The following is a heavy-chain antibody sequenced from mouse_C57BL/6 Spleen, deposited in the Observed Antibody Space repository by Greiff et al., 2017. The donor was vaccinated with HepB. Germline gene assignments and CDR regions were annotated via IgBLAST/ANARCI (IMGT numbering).Heavy chain of an antibody. CDR2: INPNNGGT. D-gene: IGHD4-1*01. J-gene: IGHJ2*01. CDR3: ARRENWAYYFDY. Sequence: EVQLQQSGPELVKPGASVKISCKASGYTFTDYYMNWVKQSHGKSLEWIGDINPNNGGTSYNQKFKGKATLTVDKSSSTAYMELRSLTSEDSAVYYCARRENWAYYFDYWGQGTTLTVSS. V-gene: IGHV1-26*01. CDR1: GYTFTDYY.